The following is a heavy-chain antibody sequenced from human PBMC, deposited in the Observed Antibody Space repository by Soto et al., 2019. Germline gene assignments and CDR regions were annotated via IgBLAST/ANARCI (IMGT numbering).Heavy chain of an antibody. D-gene: IGHD3-3*02. Sequence: PGGSLRLSCAASGFTFSSYWMSWVRQAPGKGLEWVANIKQDGSEKYYVDSVKGRFTISRDNAKNSLYLQMNSLRAEDTAVYYCAREERSFLEWLTYYYYYMDVWGKGTTVTVSS. CDR2: IKQDGSEK. CDR3: AREERSFLEWLTYYYYYMDV. V-gene: IGHV3-7*01. J-gene: IGHJ6*03. CDR1: GFTFSSYW.